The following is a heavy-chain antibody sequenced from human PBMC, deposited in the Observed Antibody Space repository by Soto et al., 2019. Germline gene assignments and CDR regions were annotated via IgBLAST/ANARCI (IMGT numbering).Heavy chain of an antibody. V-gene: IGHV1-69*18. CDR3: ARVVMTTVPASFYYGLDV. Sequence: QVQLVKSGAEVRKPGSSVTVSCKASGGTFSTYGITWGRQAPGQGLEWMGNIIPLIGAANYAQRFRGRVTITADESTNTAYMELTSLRSEDTAVYYCARVVMTTVPASFYYGLDVWCQGTTVTVSS. CDR2: IIPLIGAA. D-gene: IGHD4-4*01. CDR1: GGTFSTYG. J-gene: IGHJ6*02.